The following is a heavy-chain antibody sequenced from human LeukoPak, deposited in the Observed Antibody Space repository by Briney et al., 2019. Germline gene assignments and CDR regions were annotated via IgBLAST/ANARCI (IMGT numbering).Heavy chain of an antibody. Sequence: SETLSLTCTVSGGSLSIYYWSWIRQPPGKGLEWVGYIYYSGSTNYNPSPKSRVTISLDTSKNQFSLKLSSVTAADTGVYYCARGSLWFGESPYYYMDVWGKGTTVTVSS. CDR1: GGSLSIYY. V-gene: IGHV4-59*01. J-gene: IGHJ6*03. CDR2: IYYSGST. D-gene: IGHD3-10*01. CDR3: ARGSLWFGESPYYYMDV.